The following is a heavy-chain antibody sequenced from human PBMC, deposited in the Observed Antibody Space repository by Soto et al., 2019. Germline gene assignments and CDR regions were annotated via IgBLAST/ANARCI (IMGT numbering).Heavy chain of an antibody. V-gene: IGHV1-69*06. CDR2: IIPIFGTA. J-gene: IGHJ5*02. CDR1: GGTFSSYA. CDR3: ARDRLDYGDSRPNNWFDP. Sequence: SVKVSCRASGGTFSSYAISWVRQAPGQGLEWMGGIIPIFGTANYAQKFQGRVTITADKSTSTAYMELSSLRSEDTAVYYCARDRLDYGDSRPNNWFDPWGQGTLVTVSS. D-gene: IGHD4-17*01.